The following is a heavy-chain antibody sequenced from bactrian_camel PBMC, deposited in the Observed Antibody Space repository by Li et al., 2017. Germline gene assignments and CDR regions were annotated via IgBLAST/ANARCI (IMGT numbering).Heavy chain of an antibody. Sequence: HVQLVESGGGSVQTGGSLRLSCAASGNTSPYYTMAWFRQAPGKEREGIAAILRSGGETWYAGSVKGRFTISRDNAKNTVYLQTNSLKPEDTAVYYCVRVGSYWFDFGYWGQGTQVTVS. J-gene: IGHJ6*01. CDR2: ILRSGGET. CDR3: VRVGSYWFDFGY. V-gene: IGHV3-3*01. D-gene: IGHD2*01. CDR1: GNTSPYYT.